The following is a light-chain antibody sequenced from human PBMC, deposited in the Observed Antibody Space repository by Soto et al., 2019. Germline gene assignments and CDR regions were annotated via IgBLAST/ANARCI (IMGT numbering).Light chain of an antibody. J-gene: IGKJ5*01. CDR1: QGISTY. CDR2: AAS. CDR3: QQTFGKPLVT. Sequence: DIQMTQSPSSLSASVGDRVTITCRASQGISTYLNWYQQKPGKAPRLLIYAASRLQSGVPSRFSGTGSGTDFTLTISSLQPEDFAIYYCQQTFGKPLVTFGQGTRLE. V-gene: IGKV1-39*01.